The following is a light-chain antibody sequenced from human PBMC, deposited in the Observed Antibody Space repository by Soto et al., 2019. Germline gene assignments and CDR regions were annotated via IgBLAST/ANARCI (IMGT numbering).Light chain of an antibody. J-gene: IGLJ1*01. CDR2: EVS. CDR1: SSDVGAYNY. CDR3: RSYAGSNIYV. V-gene: IGLV2-8*01. Sequence: QSALTQPPSASGSPGQSVTISCTGTSSDVGAYNYLSWYQQHPGKAPKLMIYEVSKRPSGVPDRFSGSKSGNTASLTVSGLQAEDEADYYCRSYAGSNIYVFGTGTKVTVL.